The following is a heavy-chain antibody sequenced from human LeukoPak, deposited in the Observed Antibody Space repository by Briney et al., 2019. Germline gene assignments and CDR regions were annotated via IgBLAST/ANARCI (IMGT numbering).Heavy chain of an antibody. Sequence: PGGSLRLSCAASGFTFSSYSMNWVRQAPGKGLEWVSYISSSSSTIYYADSVKGRFTISRDNAKNSLYLQMNSLRAEDTAVYYCARARGGIAVAGDWYFDLWGRGTLVTVSS. V-gene: IGHV3-48*04. CDR2: ISSSSSTI. CDR1: GFTFSSYS. CDR3: ARARGGIAVAGDWYFDL. J-gene: IGHJ2*01. D-gene: IGHD6-19*01.